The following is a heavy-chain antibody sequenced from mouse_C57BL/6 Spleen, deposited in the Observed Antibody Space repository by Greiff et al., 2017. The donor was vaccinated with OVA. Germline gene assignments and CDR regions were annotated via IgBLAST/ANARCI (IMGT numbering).Heavy chain of an antibody. V-gene: IGHV1-53*01. D-gene: IGHD2-4*01. CDR1: GYTFTSYW. J-gene: IGHJ4*01. Sequence: QVQLQQSGAELVKPGASVKLSCKASGYTFTSYWMHWVKQRPGQGLEWIGNINPSNGGTNYNEKFKSKATLTVDKSSSTAYMQLSSLTSADSAVDYCARDGAYYDYCAGDYYSMGYWGQGTSVTVSS. CDR3: ARDGAYYDYCAGDYYSMGY. CDR2: INPSNGGT.